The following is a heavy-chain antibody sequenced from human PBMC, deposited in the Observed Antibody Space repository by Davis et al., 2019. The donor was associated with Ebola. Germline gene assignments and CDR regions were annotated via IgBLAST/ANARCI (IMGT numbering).Heavy chain of an antibody. CDR3: ATPGPGRYSGYFDY. J-gene: IGHJ4*02. CDR2: ISAYNGDT. D-gene: IGHD2-21*01. V-gene: IGHV1-18*04. Sequence: AASVKVSCKASGYTFTNFGISWVRHAPGQGLEWMGWISAYNGDTNYAQNLQGRVTVTTDTSTSTAYMELRSLRSDDTAVYYWATPGPGRYSGYFDYWGQGTLVTVSS. CDR1: GYTFTNFG.